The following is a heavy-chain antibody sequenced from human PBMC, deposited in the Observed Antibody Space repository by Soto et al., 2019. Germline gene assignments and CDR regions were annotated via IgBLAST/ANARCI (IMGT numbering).Heavy chain of an antibody. CDR2: INHSGNT. CDR3: ARHHVRGRTIAGAAEF. D-gene: IGHD1-26*01. Sequence: PSETLSLTCAVYGKSLSGYYWSWIRQPPGKALEWIGEINHSGNTTYNPSLKSRVTISVDTSKNQLFLNLSSVTAADTAMYFCARHHVRGRTIAGAAEFWGQGTLVTVSS. CDR1: GKSLSGYY. V-gene: IGHV4-34*01. J-gene: IGHJ4*02.